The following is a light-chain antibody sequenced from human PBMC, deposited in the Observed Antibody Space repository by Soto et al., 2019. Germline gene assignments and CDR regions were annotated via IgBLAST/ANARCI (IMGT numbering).Light chain of an antibody. CDR1: QSISFW. CDR3: QHYQSYLWT. CDR2: KAS. V-gene: IGKV1-5*03. Sequence: DIQMAPAPSTMSASVGQRVTITCXANQSISFWLAWYQQKPGKAPKVLIYKASTLESGVPSRFSGSGSGTEFTLTINGLQPDDFATYYCQHYQSYLWTFGQGTKVDI. J-gene: IGKJ1*01.